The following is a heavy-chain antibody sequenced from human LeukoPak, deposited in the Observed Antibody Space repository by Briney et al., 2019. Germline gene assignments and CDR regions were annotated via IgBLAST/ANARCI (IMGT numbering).Heavy chain of an antibody. CDR2: ISYDGSNK. Sequence: GGSLRLSCAASGFTFSSYAMHWVRQAPGKGLEWVAVISYDGSNKYYADSVKGRFTISRDNSKNTLYLQMNSLRAEGTAVYYCARELWDTSYIDYWGQGTLVTVSS. CDR3: ARELWDTSYIDY. V-gene: IGHV3-30*04. D-gene: IGHD5-18*01. J-gene: IGHJ4*02. CDR1: GFTFSSYA.